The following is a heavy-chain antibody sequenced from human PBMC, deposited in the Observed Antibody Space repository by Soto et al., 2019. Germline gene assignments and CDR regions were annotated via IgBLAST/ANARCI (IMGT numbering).Heavy chain of an antibody. D-gene: IGHD3-22*01. CDR3: VRGSSDYRPYYFDY. V-gene: IGHV3-23*01. CDR2: ISGGGGSI. CDR1: GLTFKNHA. J-gene: IGHJ4*02. Sequence: DVQLLTSGGGLVQPGGSLTLSCVGSGLTFKNHAMSWVRVAPGKGLEWISAISGGGGSIYYAASVKGRFTISRDNSQNRLFLPMNSLRADDTAVYYCVRGSSDYRPYYFDYWGQGTLVAVSS.